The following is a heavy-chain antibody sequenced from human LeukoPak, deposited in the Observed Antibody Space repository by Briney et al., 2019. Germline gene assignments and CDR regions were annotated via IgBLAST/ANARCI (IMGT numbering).Heavy chain of an antibody. CDR2: IYSSGST. Sequence: TSETLSLTCTVPGGSISSYYWSWIRQPAGKGLEWIGRIYSSGSTNYNPSLKSRVTISVDTSKNQFSLKLSSVTAADTAVYYCASEKYYYDSSGYYFYYYYMDVWGKGTTVTVSS. CDR3: ASEKYYYDSSGYYFYYYYMDV. J-gene: IGHJ6*03. V-gene: IGHV4-4*07. CDR1: GGSISSYY. D-gene: IGHD3-22*01.